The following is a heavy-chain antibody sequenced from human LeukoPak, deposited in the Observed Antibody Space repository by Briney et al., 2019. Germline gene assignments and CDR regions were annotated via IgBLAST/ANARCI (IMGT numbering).Heavy chain of an antibody. CDR3: ATSVGTSGSELDY. CDR1: GYIFTGYY. CDR2: INPNSGGT. J-gene: IGHJ4*02. D-gene: IGHD5-12*01. V-gene: IGHV1-2*02. Sequence: GAAVKVSCKASGYIFTGYYMHLVRQAPGQGLEWMGWINPNSGGTNYAQKFQGRVTITRDTSISTAYMELRRMTSDDTAVYYCATSVGTSGSELDYWGQGTLVTVSS.